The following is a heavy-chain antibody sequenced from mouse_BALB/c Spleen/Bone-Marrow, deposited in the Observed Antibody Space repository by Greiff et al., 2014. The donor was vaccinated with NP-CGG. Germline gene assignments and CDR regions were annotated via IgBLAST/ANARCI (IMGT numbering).Heavy chain of an antibody. CDR2: INPNTGYT. CDR3: ARGGYYGSAMDY. V-gene: IGHV1-7*01. D-gene: IGHD1-1*01. Sequence: VQLQQSGAELAKPGASVKMSCKASGYTFTSYWMHWVKQRPGQGLEWIGYINPNTGYTEYNQKFKDKATLTADKSSSTAYMQLSSLTSEDSAVYYCARGGYYGSAMDYWGQGTSVTVPS. CDR1: GYTFTSYW. J-gene: IGHJ4*01.